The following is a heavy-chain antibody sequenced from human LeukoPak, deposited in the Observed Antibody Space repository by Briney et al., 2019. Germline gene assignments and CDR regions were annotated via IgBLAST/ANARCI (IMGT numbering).Heavy chain of an antibody. V-gene: IGHV3-33*01. CDR2: IWYDGSNK. CDR1: GFTFSSYG. D-gene: IGHD1-20*01. Sequence: PGGSLRLSCAASGFTFSSYGMHWVRQAPGKGLEWVAVIWYDGSNKYYADSVKGRFTISRDNSKSTLYLQMNSLRAEDTAVYYCASFITGTTSWGQGTLVTVSS. J-gene: IGHJ5*02. CDR3: ASFITGTTS.